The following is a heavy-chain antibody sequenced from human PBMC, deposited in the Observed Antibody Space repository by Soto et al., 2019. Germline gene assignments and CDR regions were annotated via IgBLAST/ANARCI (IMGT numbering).Heavy chain of an antibody. CDR1: GFSLSASGVA. D-gene: IGHD2-2*01. V-gene: IGHV2-5*02. CDR2: IYWDDDK. J-gene: IGHJ5*02. CDR3: AQRLSTSASNWFDH. Sequence: GPTLVNPTQTLTLTCTFSGFSLSASGVAVGCIRQPPGKALEWLALIYWDDDKRYSPSLRSRLTITKDTSKNQVVLTMTNLDPVDTATYYCAQRLSTSASNWFDHWGQGSLVTVSS.